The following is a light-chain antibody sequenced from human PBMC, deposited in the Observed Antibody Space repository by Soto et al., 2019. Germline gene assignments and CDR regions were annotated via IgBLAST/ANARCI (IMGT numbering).Light chain of an antibody. CDR2: EVN. J-gene: IGLJ2*01. CDR3: SSYTSSLTVV. CDR1: NSDVGGYNY. Sequence: QSALTQPASVSGSPGQSITISCTGTNSDVGGYNYVSWYQQHPGKAPKLMIYEVNKRPSGVSNRLSGSKSGNTASLTISGLQAEDEADYYCSSYTSSLTVVFGGGTNVTVL. V-gene: IGLV2-14*01.